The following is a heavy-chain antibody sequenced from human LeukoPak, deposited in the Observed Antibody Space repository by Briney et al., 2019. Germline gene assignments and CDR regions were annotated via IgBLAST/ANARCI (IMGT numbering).Heavy chain of an antibody. CDR2: ISGSGGST. D-gene: IGHD2-15*01. CDR3: AKVGLGYCSGGSCLTDKYGMDV. Sequence: GGSLRLSCAASGFTFSSYAMSWVRQAPGKGLEWVSAISGSGGSTYYADSVKGRFTISRDNSKNTLYLQMNSLRAEDTAVYYCAKVGLGYCSGGSCLTDKYGMDVWGQGTTVTVSS. V-gene: IGHV3-23*01. CDR1: GFTFSSYA. J-gene: IGHJ6*02.